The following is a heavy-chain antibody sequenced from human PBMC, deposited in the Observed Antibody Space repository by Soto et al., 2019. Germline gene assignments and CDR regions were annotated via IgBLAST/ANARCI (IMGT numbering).Heavy chain of an antibody. CDR2: ISAYNGNT. Sequence: GASVKVSCKASGYTFTSYGISWVRQAPGQGLEWMGWISAYNGNTNYAQKLQGRVTMTTDTSTSTAYMELRSLRSDDTAVYYCARDVAWFGELFLPTTHLYYYYGMDVWGQGTTVTVSS. CDR1: GYTFTSYG. CDR3: ARDVAWFGELFLPTTHLYYYYGMDV. J-gene: IGHJ6*02. V-gene: IGHV1-18*04. D-gene: IGHD3-10*01.